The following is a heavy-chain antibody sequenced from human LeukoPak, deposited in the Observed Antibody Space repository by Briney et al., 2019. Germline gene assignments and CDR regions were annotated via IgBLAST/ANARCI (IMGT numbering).Heavy chain of an antibody. J-gene: IGHJ4*02. D-gene: IGHD3-16*01. CDR1: GFTVINTC. V-gene: IGHV3-66*01. CDR2: IYTGGAT. CDR3: ARAVLSGGFDR. Sequence: GGSLRLSCAASGFTVINTCMTWVRQAPGKGLEWVSNIYTGGATYYTDSVKGRFTVSRDSSKNTLFLQMNSLREEDTAVYYCARAVLSGGFDRWGQGALVTVSS.